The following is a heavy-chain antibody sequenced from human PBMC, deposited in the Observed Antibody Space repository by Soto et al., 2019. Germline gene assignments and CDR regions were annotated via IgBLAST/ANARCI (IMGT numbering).Heavy chain of an antibody. CDR3: TRDCSSTSCRSPFDY. CDR1: GFTFGDYA. J-gene: IGHJ4*02. V-gene: IGHV3-49*03. Sequence: GGSLRLSCTASGFTFGDYAMSWFRQAPGKGLEWVGFIRSKAYGGTTEYAASVKGRFTISRDDSKSIAYLQMNSLKTEDTAVYYCTRDCSSTSCRSPFDYWGQGTLVTVSS. D-gene: IGHD2-2*01. CDR2: IRSKAYGGTT.